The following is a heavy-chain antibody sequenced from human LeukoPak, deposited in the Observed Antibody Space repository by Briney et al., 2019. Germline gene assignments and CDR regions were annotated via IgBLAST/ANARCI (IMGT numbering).Heavy chain of an antibody. D-gene: IGHD2-15*01. CDR1: GYSFTTYG. V-gene: IGHV1-18*01. Sequence: ASVMVSCKTSGYSFTTYGVSWVRQAPGQGLEWLGWINTYTGDTIYTHQLQGRLTMTTDISTSTVYMDLRSLISDDTALYYCARDFCSGEGCYHSLGYWGQGALVTVSS. J-gene: IGHJ4*02. CDR2: INTYTGDT. CDR3: ARDFCSGEGCYHSLGY.